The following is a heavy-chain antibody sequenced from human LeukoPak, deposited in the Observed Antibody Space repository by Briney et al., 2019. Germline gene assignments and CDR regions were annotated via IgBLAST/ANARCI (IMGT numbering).Heavy chain of an antibody. Sequence: RESLQISCQSSGYNFNIYWIAWLRQLPGQGLECMGIIYPGDSNIKYSPSFQGQVTISADKSITNSYLQWSSLKASDTAMYFCARQIRYFDGIDYWGQGTLVTVSS. CDR2: IYPGDSNI. J-gene: IGHJ4*02. D-gene: IGHD3-9*01. CDR1: GYNFNIYW. V-gene: IGHV5-51*01. CDR3: ARQIRYFDGIDY.